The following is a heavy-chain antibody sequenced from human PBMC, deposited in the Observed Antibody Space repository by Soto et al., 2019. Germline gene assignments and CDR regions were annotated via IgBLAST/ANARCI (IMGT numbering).Heavy chain of an antibody. D-gene: IGHD6-6*01. CDR1: GCTFNSSA. CDR3: ARHGRTSGSFSTSSVRTEFDY. J-gene: IGHJ4*02. V-gene: IGHV3-30-3*01. CDR2: ISYDGSNK. Sequence: LRLSCADSGCTFNSSAMHWVRQAPGTGLEWVAVISYDGSNKYYADSVKGRVTISIDTSKNQFSLKLNSVTAADTAVYFCARHGRTSGSFSTSSVRTEFDYWGQGTPVTV.